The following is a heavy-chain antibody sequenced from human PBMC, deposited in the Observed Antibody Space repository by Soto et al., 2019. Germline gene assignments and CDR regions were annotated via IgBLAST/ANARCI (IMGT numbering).Heavy chain of an antibody. D-gene: IGHD6-13*01. CDR2: IYYSGST. J-gene: IGHJ6*02. V-gene: IGHV4-59*12. Sequence: SETLSLTCTVSGGSISSYYWSWIRQPPGKGLEWIGYIYYSGSTNYNPSLKSRVTISVDTSKNQFSLKLSSVTAADTAVYYCARERYSSSPWGYYYYGMDVWGQGTTVTVSS. CDR3: ARERYSSSPWGYYYYGMDV. CDR1: GGSISSYY.